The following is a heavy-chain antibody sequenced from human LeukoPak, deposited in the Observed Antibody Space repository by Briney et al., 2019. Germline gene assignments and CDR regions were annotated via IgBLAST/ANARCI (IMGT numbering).Heavy chain of an antibody. J-gene: IGHJ5*02. CDR1: GSSISSYY. Sequence: AETLSLTCTVSGSSISSYYWSWIRQPPGKGLEWIGYIYYSGSTNYNPSLNNRVSISSHTSKNQFSLKLTSVTAADTAVYYCARVLGYCTNGVCYKNWFDHWGQGTLVTVSS. D-gene: IGHD2-8*01. CDR2: IYYSGST. CDR3: ARVLGYCTNGVCYKNWFDH. V-gene: IGHV4-59*08.